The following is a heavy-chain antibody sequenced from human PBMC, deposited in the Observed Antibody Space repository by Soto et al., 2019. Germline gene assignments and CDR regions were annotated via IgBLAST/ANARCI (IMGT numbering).Heavy chain of an antibody. CDR3: APLSVSLSGPYGIHV. Sequence: SDTLSLTCSVSGYSVSSSDYYWAWIRKPPGKGLEWIGGMLYSGLTYYNPSLKSRVTLSVDTSKNQFSVRLNSVTASDTAVYYCAPLSVSLSGPYGIHVRGQGTTVTVSS. V-gene: IGHV4-39*01. J-gene: IGHJ6*02. CDR1: GYSVSSSDYY. D-gene: IGHD2-15*01. CDR2: MLYSGLT.